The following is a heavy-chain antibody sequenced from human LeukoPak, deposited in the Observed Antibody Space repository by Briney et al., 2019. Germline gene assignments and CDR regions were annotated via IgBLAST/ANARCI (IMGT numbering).Heavy chain of an antibody. CDR3: ARETDSMVDY. D-gene: IGHD3-22*01. CDR2: ISVYNGNT. Sequence: ASVKVSCKASGFTFTSYVISWVRQAPGQGLEWMGWISVYNGNTNYAQKLQGRVTMTTDTSTSTAYMELRSLRSDDTAVYYCARETDSMVDYWGHGTLVTVSS. CDR1: GFTFTSYV. V-gene: IGHV1-18*04. J-gene: IGHJ4*01.